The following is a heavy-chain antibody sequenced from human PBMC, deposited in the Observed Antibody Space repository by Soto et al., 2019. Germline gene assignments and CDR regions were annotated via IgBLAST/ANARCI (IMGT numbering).Heavy chain of an antibody. CDR2: ISSSSSNI. CDR1: GFTFSSYT. CDR3: ARVPAWFDP. V-gene: IGHV3-48*02. Sequence: RGFLRLSCAASGFTFSSYTMNWVRQAPGKGLEWVSYISSSSSNIYYADSVKGRFTISRDNAKNSLYLQMNSLRDEDTAVYYCARVPAWFDPWGQGTLVTVSS. J-gene: IGHJ5*02.